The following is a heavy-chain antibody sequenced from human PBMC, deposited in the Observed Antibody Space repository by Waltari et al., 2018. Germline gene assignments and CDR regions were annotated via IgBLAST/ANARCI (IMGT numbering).Heavy chain of an antibody. D-gene: IGHD1-26*01. J-gene: IGHJ4*02. Sequence: QLQLQQSGPGLVKPSESLFLSCALSGASVSNNSWWCWGRQPPGKGLEWIGQIHGTGKTNYNPSLESRVTVSMDTSNNQFSLRVTSPTAADTAVYFCARDRGRGLYLDSWGQGTLVTVS. CDR1: GASVSNNSW. CDR2: IHGTGKT. V-gene: IGHV4-4*02. CDR3: ARDRGRGLYLDS.